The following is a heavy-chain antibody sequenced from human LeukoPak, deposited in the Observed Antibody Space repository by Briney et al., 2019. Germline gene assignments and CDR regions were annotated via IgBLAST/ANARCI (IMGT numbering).Heavy chain of an antibody. CDR1: GYTFTGYY. V-gene: IGHV1-2*02. CDR3: ARVEALYHLPTH. D-gene: IGHD6-6*01. Sequence: ASVKVSCKASGYTFTGYYMHWVRQAPGQGLEWMGWIHPNSGGTNYAQKFQGRVTMTRDTSISTAYMELSRLRSDDTAFYYCARVEALYHLPTHWGQGTLVTVSS. J-gene: IGHJ4*02. CDR2: IHPNSGGT.